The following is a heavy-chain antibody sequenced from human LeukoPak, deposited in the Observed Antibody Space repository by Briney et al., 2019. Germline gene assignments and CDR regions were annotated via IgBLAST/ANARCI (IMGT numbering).Heavy chain of an antibody. CDR2: TNPNSGKT. J-gene: IGHJ4*02. V-gene: IGHV1-8*01. Sequence: ASVKVSCKASGYTFTSYDINWVRQAPGQGLEWMGWTNPNSGKTGYVRKFQGRVTMTRDTSISTAYTELSSLTSEDTAVYYCVRVSSGWLDFDYWGQGTLVTVSS. D-gene: IGHD6-19*01. CDR1: GYTFTSYD. CDR3: VRVSSGWLDFDY.